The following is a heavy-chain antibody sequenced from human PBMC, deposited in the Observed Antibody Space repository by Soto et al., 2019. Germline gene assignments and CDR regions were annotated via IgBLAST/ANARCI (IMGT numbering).Heavy chain of an antibody. J-gene: IGHJ6*02. CDR1: GCSVTSRMFY. CDR2: INYGGNP. D-gene: IGHD5-18*01. Sequence: SATLSRTCRGSGCSVTSRMFYWARLRPPPGKGLEWIGSINYGGNPNYNPSLESRLTMSVDTSKNQFSVRLTSVTAADTAIYYCARQGYNYGYVWVPGGWGRGTTVTGS. CDR3: ARQGYNYGYVWVPGG. V-gene: IGHV4-39*01.